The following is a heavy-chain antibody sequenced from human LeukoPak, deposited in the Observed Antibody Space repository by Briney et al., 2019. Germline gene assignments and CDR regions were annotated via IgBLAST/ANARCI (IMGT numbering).Heavy chain of an antibody. D-gene: IGHD3-10*01. V-gene: IGHV5-51*01. Sequence: GESLKISCKGSGYSFTSYWIGWVRQMPGKGLEWMGIIYPGDSDTRYSPSFQGQVTISADKSISTAYLQWSSLKASDTAMYYCASQSAWFGETDAFDIWGQGTMVTVSS. CDR2: IYPGDSDT. J-gene: IGHJ3*02. CDR3: ASQSAWFGETDAFDI. CDR1: GYSFTSYW.